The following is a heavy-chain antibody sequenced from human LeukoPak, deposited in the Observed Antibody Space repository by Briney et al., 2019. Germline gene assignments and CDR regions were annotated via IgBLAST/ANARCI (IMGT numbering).Heavy chain of an antibody. Sequence: GGSLRLSCAASGFTFSSYGMHWVRQAPGKGLEWVAVISYDGSNKYYADSVKGRFTISRDNSKNTLYLQMNSLRAEDTAVYYCARDVITFGGVIIYWGQGTLVTVSS. CDR3: ARDVITFGGVIIY. V-gene: IGHV3-30*03. J-gene: IGHJ4*02. D-gene: IGHD3-16*01. CDR2: ISYDGSNK. CDR1: GFTFSSYG.